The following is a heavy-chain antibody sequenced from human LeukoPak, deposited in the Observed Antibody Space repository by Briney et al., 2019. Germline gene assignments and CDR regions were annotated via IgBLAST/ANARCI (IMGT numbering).Heavy chain of an antibody. CDR1: GYSISSGYY. D-gene: IGHD2-15*01. CDR3: ARVPEDIVVVVAATHWFDP. V-gene: IGHV4-38-2*02. CDR2: IYHSGST. J-gene: IGHJ5*02. Sequence: SETLSLTCTVSGYSISSGYYWGWIRQPPGKGLEWIGSIYHSGSTYYNPSLKSRVTISVDTSKNQFSLKLSSVTAADTAVYYCARVPEDIVVVVAATHWFDPWGQGTLVTVSS.